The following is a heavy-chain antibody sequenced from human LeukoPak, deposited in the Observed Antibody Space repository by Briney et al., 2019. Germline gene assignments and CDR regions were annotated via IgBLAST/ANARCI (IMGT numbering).Heavy chain of an antibody. Sequence: GGSLRLSCAASGFTFSNYWMTWVRQAPGKGLEWVANIKQDGSERDYVDSVKGRFTISRDDAKNSLYLQMNSLRAEDTAVYYCARGITKANWGQGTLVTVSS. CDR1: GFTFSNYW. CDR3: ARGITKAN. CDR2: IKQDGSER. J-gene: IGHJ4*02. D-gene: IGHD3-10*01. V-gene: IGHV3-7*04.